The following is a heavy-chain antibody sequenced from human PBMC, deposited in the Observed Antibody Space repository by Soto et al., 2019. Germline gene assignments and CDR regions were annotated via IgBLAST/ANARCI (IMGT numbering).Heavy chain of an antibody. CDR1: GYTFTSYY. V-gene: IGHV1-46*01. J-gene: IGHJ4*02. CDR3: ARARPYGSGSYHYFDY. Sequence: ASGKVSCKTSGYTFTSYYIHWVRQAPGQGLEWMGIISPSGGSTSYAQRFQGRVTLTIDTSTSTVYMELSSLRSEDTAIYYCARARPYGSGSYHYFDYWGLGTLVTVSS. CDR2: ISPSGGST. D-gene: IGHD3-10*01.